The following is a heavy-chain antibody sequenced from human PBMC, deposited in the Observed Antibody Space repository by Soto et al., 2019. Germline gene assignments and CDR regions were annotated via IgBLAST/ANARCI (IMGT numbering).Heavy chain of an antibody. J-gene: IGHJ3*02. CDR1: GFTFSSCS. V-gene: IGHV3-48*01. D-gene: IGHD2-15*01. Sequence: EVQLVESGGALKQPGGSLRLSCAAYGFTFSSCSMNWVRQAPGKGLEWLSYISSSSSTIYYADSVKGRFTISRDNAKNSLYLQMSSLRAEDTAVYYCARMCSDNYFNASEIWGQGTMVTVSS. CDR2: ISSSSSTI. CDR3: ARMCSDNYFNASEI.